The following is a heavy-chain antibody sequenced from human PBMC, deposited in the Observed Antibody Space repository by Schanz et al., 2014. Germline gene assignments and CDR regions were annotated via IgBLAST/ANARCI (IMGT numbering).Heavy chain of an antibody. D-gene: IGHD3-10*01. V-gene: IGHV4-61*02. J-gene: IGHJ5*01. Sequence: QVQLQESGPGLVKPSQTLSLTCTVSGGSISSGGYYWSWIRQHPGKGLEWIGRIYSTGSTNYNPSLKSRVTISKDTSKNQFTLKLTSVTAADTAVYYCARDMVENWFDSWGQGTLXTVSS. CDR3: ARDMVENWFDS. CDR1: GGSISSGGYY. CDR2: IYSTGST.